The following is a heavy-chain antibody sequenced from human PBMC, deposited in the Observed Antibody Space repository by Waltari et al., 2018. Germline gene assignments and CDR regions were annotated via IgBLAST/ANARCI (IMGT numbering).Heavy chain of an antibody. D-gene: IGHD2-8*01. J-gene: IGHJ5*02. Sequence: EVQLVESGGGLVRPGGSLRLSCEASGFMFSNWMHWVRQAPGKGLVWSLRINPDANLRTYADSVKGRFTVSRDYARNTLYLQMSSLRVEDTAVYYCARGMGDTWGQGTLVTVSS. CDR1: GFMFSNW. V-gene: IGHV3-74*01. CDR3: ARGMGDT. CDR2: INPDANLR.